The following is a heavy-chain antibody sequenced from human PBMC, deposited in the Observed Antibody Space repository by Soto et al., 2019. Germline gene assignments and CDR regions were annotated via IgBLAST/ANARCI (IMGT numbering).Heavy chain of an antibody. CDR1: GGSISSGDFY. D-gene: IGHD3-22*01. CDR2: IYYSGST. Sequence: QVQLQESGPGLVKPSQTLSLTCTVSGGSISSGDFYWSWIRQPPGKVLVWIGYIYYSGSTYYNPSLKSRVTISVDTSKNPFSLKLSSVTAADTAVYYCARMGYDSSGYYLGYWGQGTLVTVSS. V-gene: IGHV4-30-4*01. J-gene: IGHJ4*02. CDR3: ARMGYDSSGYYLGY.